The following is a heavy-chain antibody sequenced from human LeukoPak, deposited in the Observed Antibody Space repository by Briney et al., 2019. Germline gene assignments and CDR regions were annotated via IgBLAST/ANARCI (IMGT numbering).Heavy chain of an antibody. V-gene: IGHV3-30*04. CDR2: ISYDGSNK. CDR3: AKIIRSRGGAVNSEDY. J-gene: IGHJ4*02. Sequence: GGSLRLSCAASGFTFSSYAMHWVRQAPGKGLEWVAVISYDGSNKYYADSVKGRFTISRDNSKNMVYLQMSSLRAEDTAVYFCAKIIRSRGGAVNSEDYWGQGTLVTVSS. D-gene: IGHD3-10*01. CDR1: GFTFSSYA.